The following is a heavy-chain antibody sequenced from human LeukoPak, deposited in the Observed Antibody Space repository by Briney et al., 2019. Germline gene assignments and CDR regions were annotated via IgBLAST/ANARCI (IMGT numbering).Heavy chain of an antibody. CDR2: ISSKANSSAT. D-gene: IGHD2-15*01. CDR1: GFTFSGSA. V-gene: IGHV3-73*01. J-gene: IGHJ6*02. CDR3: TSSTHRYCSGGKCHSDYYYYGMDV. Sequence: GGSLRLSCAASGFTFSGSAIHWVRQAPGKGLEWVGRISSKANSSATAYGASVKGRFTISRDDSKNTAYLQMNSLKTEDTAVYYCTSSTHRYCSGGKCHSDYYYYGMDVWGQGTTVTVSS.